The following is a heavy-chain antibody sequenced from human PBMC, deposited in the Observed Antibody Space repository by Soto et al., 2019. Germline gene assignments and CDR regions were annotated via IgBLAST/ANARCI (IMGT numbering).Heavy chain of an antibody. CDR2: IIPIFGTV. CDR3: ARGNHRWLQWWCVDL. J-gene: IGHJ2*01. CDR1: GGTFSNYP. Sequence: QVQLVQSGAEVQKPGSSVKVSCKASGGTFSNYPVSWVRQAPGQGLEWMGGIIPIFGTVNYAQKFQGRLTITADESPSTAYMELSSLRSEDTAVYYCARGNHRWLQWWCVDLWGRGTLVTVSS. V-gene: IGHV1-69*12. D-gene: IGHD5-12*01.